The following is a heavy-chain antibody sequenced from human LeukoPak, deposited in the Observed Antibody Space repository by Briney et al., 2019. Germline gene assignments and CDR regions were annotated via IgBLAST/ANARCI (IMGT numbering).Heavy chain of an antibody. CDR2: IYYSGST. Sequence: NPSETLSLTCTVSGDSVSSGSYYWSWIRQPPGKGLEWLAYIYYSGSTNDNPSLKSRVTISLDASKSQFSLKLNSVTAADTAVYYCARRNTYYYDSSGYYYFDYWGQGTLVTVSS. CDR3: ARRNTYYYDSSGYYYFDY. CDR1: GDSVSSGSYY. V-gene: IGHV4-61*01. J-gene: IGHJ4*02. D-gene: IGHD3-22*01.